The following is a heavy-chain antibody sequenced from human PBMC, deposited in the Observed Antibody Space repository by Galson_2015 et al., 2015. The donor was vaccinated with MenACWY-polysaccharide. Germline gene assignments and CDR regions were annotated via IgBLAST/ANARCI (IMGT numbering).Heavy chain of an antibody. V-gene: IGHV3-23*01. J-gene: IGHJ4*02. CDR1: GFTFTSYA. D-gene: IGHD4-17*01. CDR3: AKMYGDLPVGLNL. Sequence: SLRLSCAASGFTFTSYAMSWVRQAPGKGLEWVSAIRSSGTNTYYADSVKGRFTISRDNSKNTLYLQMNSLRAEDTAVYYCAKMYGDLPVGLNLWGQGTLVTVSS. CDR2: IRSSGTNT.